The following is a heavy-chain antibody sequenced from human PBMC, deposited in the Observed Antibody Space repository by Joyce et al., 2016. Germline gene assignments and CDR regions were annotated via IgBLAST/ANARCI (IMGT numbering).Heavy chain of an antibody. D-gene: IGHD5-24*01. CDR2: IIPMLNMT. Sequence: QVHLVQSGAEVKKSGSSVKVSCKASGGSFNKYTVSWVRQAPGQGLAGRGRIIPMLNMTNYAQEFQGRVTITADKSTTTAYMQLTGLRSDDTAVYFCAGTFNYPHHDGMDVWGQGTTVTVSS. V-gene: IGHV1-69*02. CDR1: GGSFNKYT. J-gene: IGHJ6*02. CDR3: AGTFNYPHHDGMDV.